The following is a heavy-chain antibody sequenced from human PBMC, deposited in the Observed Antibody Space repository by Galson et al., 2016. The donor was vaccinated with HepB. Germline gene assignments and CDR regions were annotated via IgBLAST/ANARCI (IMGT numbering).Heavy chain of an antibody. CDR2: ISAYSGET. D-gene: IGHD3-10*01. J-gene: IGHJ1*01. CDR1: GYSFSNYG. Sequence: SVKVSCKASGYSFSNYGINWVRQAPGQGPEWMGWISAYSGETNYAQKFRGRVTMTRNTSASTAYMEVRSLRSDDTAMFYCVRGGRDYPFQHWGQGTLVIVSS. V-gene: IGHV1-18*01. CDR3: VRGGRDYPFQH.